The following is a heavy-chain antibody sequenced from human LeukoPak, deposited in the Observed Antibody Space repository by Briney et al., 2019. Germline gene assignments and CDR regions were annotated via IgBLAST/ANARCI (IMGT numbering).Heavy chain of an antibody. Sequence: PGGSLRLSCAASGFTFSSSSRNWVRQAPGKGLEWVSSISSSSSYIYYADSVKGRFTISRDNAKNSLYLQMNSLRAEDTAVYYCASERYDYGARRTSSYFDYWGQGTLVTVSS. D-gene: IGHD4-17*01. CDR2: ISSSSSYI. CDR1: GFTFSSSS. CDR3: ASERYDYGARRTSSYFDY. J-gene: IGHJ4*02. V-gene: IGHV3-21*01.